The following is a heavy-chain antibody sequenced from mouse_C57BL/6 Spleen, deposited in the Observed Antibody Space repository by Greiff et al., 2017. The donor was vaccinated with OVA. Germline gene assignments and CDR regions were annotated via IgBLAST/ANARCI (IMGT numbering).Heavy chain of an antibody. CDR2: INPSNGGT. D-gene: IGHD3-2*02. CDR1: GYTFTSYW. CDR3: ARSRQLRFPLDY. V-gene: IGHV1-53*01. J-gene: IGHJ2*01. Sequence: VKLQQPGTELVKPGASVKLSCKASGYTFTSYWMHWVKQRPGQGLEWIGNINPSNGGTNYNEKFKSKATLTVDKSSSTAYMQLSSLTSEDSAVYYCARSRQLRFPLDYWGQGTTLTVSS.